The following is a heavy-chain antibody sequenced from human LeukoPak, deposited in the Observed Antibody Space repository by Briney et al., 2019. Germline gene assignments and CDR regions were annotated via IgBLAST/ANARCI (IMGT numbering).Heavy chain of an antibody. D-gene: IGHD5-18*01. CDR2: IYYSWST. J-gene: IGHJ4*02. Sequence: SQTLSLTCTVSGASISSSSYYWGWIRQPPGKGLEWIGSIYYSWSTYYHPSLKSRVTISVDTSKNQFSLKLRSVSAADTAVYYCARLRGYSYGLFDYWGEGRLVTVSS. V-gene: IGHV4-39*01. CDR3: ARLRGYSYGLFDY. CDR1: GASISSSSYY.